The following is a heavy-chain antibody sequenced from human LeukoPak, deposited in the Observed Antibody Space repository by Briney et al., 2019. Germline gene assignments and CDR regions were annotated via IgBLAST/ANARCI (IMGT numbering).Heavy chain of an antibody. V-gene: IGHV3-30*02. D-gene: IGHD6-13*01. CDR1: GFTVSSNY. CDR2: IRYDGSNK. J-gene: IGHJ4*02. Sequence: GGSLRLSCAASGFTVSSNYMSWVRQAPGKGLEWVAFIRYDGSNKYYADSVKGRFTISRDNSKNTLYLQMNSLRAEDTAVYYCAKVYSSSWYADYFDYWGQGTLVTVSS. CDR3: AKVYSSSWYADYFDY.